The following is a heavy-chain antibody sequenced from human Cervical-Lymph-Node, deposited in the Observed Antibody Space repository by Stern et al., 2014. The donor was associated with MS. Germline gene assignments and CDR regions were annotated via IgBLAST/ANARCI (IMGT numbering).Heavy chain of an antibody. D-gene: IGHD3-3*01. V-gene: IGHV3-7*01. CDR3: ARGDHWSGDY. CDR1: GSPFRNYW. CDR2: IDQDGSEK. J-gene: IGHJ4*02. Sequence: VQLVQSGGGLSHLGGPWDSPWEPPGSPFRNYWWGWAPRLPGKVWGGVARIDQDGSEKSYVDSVKGRFTISRDNAKNSLYLQMASLRDEDTAVYYCARGDHWSGDYWGQGTLVTVSS.